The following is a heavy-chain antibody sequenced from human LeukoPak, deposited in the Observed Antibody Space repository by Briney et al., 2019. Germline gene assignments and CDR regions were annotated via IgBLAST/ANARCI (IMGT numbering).Heavy chain of an antibody. D-gene: IGHD3-16*01. CDR3: ARNPLGPNWFDP. V-gene: IGHV4-59*08. CDR2: IYYSGST. Sequence: SETLSLTCTVSGGSISSYYWSWIRQPPGKGLEWIGYIYYSGSTNYNPSLKSRVTISVDTSKNQLSLKLSSVTAADTAVYYCARNPLGPNWFDPWGQGTLVTVSS. CDR1: GGSISSYY. J-gene: IGHJ5*02.